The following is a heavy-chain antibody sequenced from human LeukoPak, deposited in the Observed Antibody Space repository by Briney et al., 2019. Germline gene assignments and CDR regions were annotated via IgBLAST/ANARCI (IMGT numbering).Heavy chain of an antibody. CDR2: IKQDGSEK. CDR1: GFTFRGYW. CDR3: ARDRGYSFFDS. V-gene: IGHV3-7*01. D-gene: IGHD2-15*01. J-gene: IGHJ4*02. Sequence: AGGSLRLSCAASGFTFRGYWMSWVRQAPGKGLEWVANIKQDGSEKYYVDSVKGRFTISRDNAKNSLSLQMNSLRAEDTAVYYCARDRGYSFFDSWGQGTLVTVSS.